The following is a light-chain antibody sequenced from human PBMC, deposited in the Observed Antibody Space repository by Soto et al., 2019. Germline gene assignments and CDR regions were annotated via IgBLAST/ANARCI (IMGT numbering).Light chain of an antibody. CDR3: KRYGTLLIP. Sequence: EIVLTQSPGTLSLSPGERATLSCRASQSVSSSYLAWYQQKPGQAPRLLIYGASSRATGIPDRFSGSGSGTDFTLTISVLVPEDFALFYWKRYGTLLIPLDKGTRLEIK. J-gene: IGKJ5*01. CDR2: GAS. CDR1: QSVSSSY. V-gene: IGKV3-20*01.